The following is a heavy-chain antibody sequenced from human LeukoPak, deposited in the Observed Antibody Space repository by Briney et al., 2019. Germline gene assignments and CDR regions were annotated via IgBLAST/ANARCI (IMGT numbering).Heavy chain of an antibody. J-gene: IGHJ3*01. D-gene: IGHD4-11*01. V-gene: IGHV4-39*07. CDR3: ARGPNTAGNYRAFDL. Sequence: SETLSLTCTVSGGSISDGGYYWTWIRQYPGKGLEWIGSIYYNGDTYYNPSLKSRVIISADTSKNQFSLKLTSVTAADTAAYYCARGPNTAGNYRAFDLWGQGTKVTVSS. CDR2: IYYNGDT. CDR1: GGSISDGGYY.